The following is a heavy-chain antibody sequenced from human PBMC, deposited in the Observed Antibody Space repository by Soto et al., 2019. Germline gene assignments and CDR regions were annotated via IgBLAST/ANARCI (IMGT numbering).Heavy chain of an antibody. CDR2: IVPMIGKV. Sequence: QVQLVQSGAEVEKPGSSVKVSCKVSGGTTSSYTIGWVRQAPGQGLQWMGNIVPMIGKVDYAQTFQDRVTLTADKSTRTAYMELSRLRSEDTAVYFCALRTGNWNPLAAWGHGTLVTVSS. D-gene: IGHD1-1*01. J-gene: IGHJ5*01. CDR1: GGTTSSYT. CDR3: ALRTGNWNPLAA. V-gene: IGHV1-69*02.